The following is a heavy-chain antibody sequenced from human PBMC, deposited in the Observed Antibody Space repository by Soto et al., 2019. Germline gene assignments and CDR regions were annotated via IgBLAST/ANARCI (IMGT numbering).Heavy chain of an antibody. CDR3: ARESEDLTSNFDY. Sequence: PGGSLRLSCAASGFTFSRYIMNWVRQSPGKGLEWDSSISSTTNYIYYADSMKGRFTVSRDNAKNSVYLDMNSLSAEDTAVYYCARESEDLTSNFDYWGQGTLVTVSS. CDR2: ISSTTNYI. V-gene: IGHV3-21*01. J-gene: IGHJ4*02. CDR1: GFTFSRYI.